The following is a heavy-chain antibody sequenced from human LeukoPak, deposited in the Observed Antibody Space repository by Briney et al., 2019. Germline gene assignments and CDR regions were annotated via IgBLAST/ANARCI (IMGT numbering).Heavy chain of an antibody. CDR1: GGSISSNNW. CDR2: IYYSGST. D-gene: IGHD2-2*01. CDR3: ARYRRGIVVVPAADWYFDL. Sequence: PSETLSLTCVVSGGSISSNNWWNWVRQPPGKGLEWIGEIYYSGSTNYNASLKSRVTISIDKSKNQFSLKLSSVTAADTAVYYCARYRRGIVVVPAADWYFDLWGRGTLVTVSS. V-gene: IGHV4-4*02. J-gene: IGHJ2*01.